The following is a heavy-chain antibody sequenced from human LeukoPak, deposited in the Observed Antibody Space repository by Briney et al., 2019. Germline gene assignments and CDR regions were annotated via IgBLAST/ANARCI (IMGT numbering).Heavy chain of an antibody. J-gene: IGHJ4*02. V-gene: IGHV3-7*03. D-gene: IGHD3-10*01. CDR2: IKQDGSDK. Sequence: PGGSLRLSCAASGFTFSSYWMSWVRQAPGKGLEWVANIKQDGSDKYYVDSVKGRFIISRDNVKNSLYLQMNSLRAEDTAVYYCAKSVLLWFGEVLYEDYFDSWGQGTLVTVSS. CDR3: AKSVLLWFGEVLYEDYFDS. CDR1: GFTFSSYW.